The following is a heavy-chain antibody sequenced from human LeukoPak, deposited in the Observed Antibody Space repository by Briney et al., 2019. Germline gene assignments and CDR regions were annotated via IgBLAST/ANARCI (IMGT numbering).Heavy chain of an antibody. V-gene: IGHV3-7*01. J-gene: IGHJ4*02. D-gene: IGHD1-1*01. CDR2: IKQDGSEK. Sequence: GGSLRLSCAASGFTFSSYWMSWVRQAPGKGLEWVANIKQDGSEKYYVDSVKGRFTISRDNAKNSLYLQMNSLRAEDTAVYYCASVRECAVQNAPLDYWGQGTLVTVSS. CDR3: ASVRECAVQNAPLDY. CDR1: GFTFSSYW.